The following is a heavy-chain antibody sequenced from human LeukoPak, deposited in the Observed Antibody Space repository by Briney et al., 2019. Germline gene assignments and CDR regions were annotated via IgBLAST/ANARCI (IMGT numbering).Heavy chain of an antibody. Sequence: PGGSLRLSCAASGFSFSGYWMHWVRQAPGKGLVWVSRINSDGSSITYADSVKGRFTISRDNAKSSLYLQMSSLRPEDTALYYCAKAPFAEGNQRDSYFDSWGQGALVTVSS. CDR1: GFSFSGYW. CDR3: AKAPFAEGNQRDSYFDS. D-gene: IGHD3-10*01. V-gene: IGHV3-74*03. CDR2: INSDGSSI. J-gene: IGHJ4*02.